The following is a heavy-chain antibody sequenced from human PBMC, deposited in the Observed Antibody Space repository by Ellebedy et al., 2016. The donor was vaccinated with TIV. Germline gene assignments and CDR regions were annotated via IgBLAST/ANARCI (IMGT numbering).Heavy chain of an antibody. CDR2: ISVYNGNT. V-gene: IGHV1-18*04. J-gene: IGHJ4*02. CDR1: GDTFTTDH. D-gene: IGHD5-18*01. CDR3: ARDRGPLGGNNFGPSDY. Sequence: AASVKVSCKAAGDTFTTDHISWVRQAPGQGLEWMGWISVYNGNTNYAQKLQGRVTMTTETSTRTAYMELRSLRADDTAVYFCARDRGPLGGNNFGPSDYWGQGSLVTVSS.